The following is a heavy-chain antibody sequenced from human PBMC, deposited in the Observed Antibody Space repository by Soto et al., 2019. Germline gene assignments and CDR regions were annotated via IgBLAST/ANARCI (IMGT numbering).Heavy chain of an antibody. Sequence: GGSLRLSCTASGFTFGDYAMSWFRQAPGKGLEWVGFIRSKAYGGTTEYAASVKGRFTISRDDSKSIAYLQMNSLKTEDTAVYYCTRDAVRYGDYVWSVYWGQGTLVTVSS. D-gene: IGHD4-17*01. V-gene: IGHV3-49*03. CDR3: TRDAVRYGDYVWSVY. J-gene: IGHJ4*02. CDR1: GFTFGDYA. CDR2: IRSKAYGGTT.